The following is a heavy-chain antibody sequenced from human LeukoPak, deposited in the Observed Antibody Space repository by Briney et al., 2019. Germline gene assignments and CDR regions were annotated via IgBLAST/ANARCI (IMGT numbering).Heavy chain of an antibody. CDR3: ASATGYSSSSKAFDI. V-gene: IGHV5-51*01. J-gene: IGHJ3*02. CDR1: GYSLTSYW. CDR2: IYPGDSDT. D-gene: IGHD6-13*01. Sequence: GESLKISLKGSGYSLTSYWIGWVRQMPGKGLEWMGDIYPGDSDTRYSPSFQGQATISADKSISTAYLQWSSLKASDTAMYYCASATGYSSSSKAFDIWGQGTMVTVSS.